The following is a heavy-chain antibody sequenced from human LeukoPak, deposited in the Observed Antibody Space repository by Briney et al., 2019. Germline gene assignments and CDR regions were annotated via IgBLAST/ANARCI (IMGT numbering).Heavy chain of an antibody. J-gene: IGHJ4*02. CDR1: GFTFSSYA. Sequence: GGSLRLSCAASGFTFSSYAMSWVRQAPGKGLEWVSAISGSGGSTYYADSVKGRFTISRDNSKNTLYLQMNSLRAEDTAVYYCAKDRVPLAARPLHFDYWGQGTLVTGSS. CDR3: AKDRVPLAARPLHFDY. D-gene: IGHD6-6*01. V-gene: IGHV3-23*01. CDR2: ISGSGGST.